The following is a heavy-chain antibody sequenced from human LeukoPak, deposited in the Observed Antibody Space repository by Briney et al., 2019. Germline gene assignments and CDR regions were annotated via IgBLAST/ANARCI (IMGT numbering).Heavy chain of an antibody. D-gene: IGHD3-22*01. J-gene: IGHJ4*02. CDR1: GHTFTSYY. Sequence: ASVKVSCKASGHTFTSYYMHWVRQAPGQGLERMGIINPSGGSTSYAQKFQGRVTMTRDMSTSTVYMELSSLRSEDTAVYYCAREDGEYYDSSGYYRPPNLFDYWGQGTLVTVSS. V-gene: IGHV1-46*01. CDR3: AREDGEYYDSSGYYRPPNLFDY. CDR2: INPSGGST.